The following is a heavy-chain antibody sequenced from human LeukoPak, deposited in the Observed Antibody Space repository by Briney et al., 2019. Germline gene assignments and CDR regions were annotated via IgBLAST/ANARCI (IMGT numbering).Heavy chain of an antibody. CDR2: IYYSGST. CDR1: GGSISSGDYY. D-gene: IGHD2-2*02. CDR3: ARGPDRRAIDAPFDY. J-gene: IGHJ4*02. V-gene: IGHV4-30-4*08. Sequence: SETLSLTRTVSGGSISSGDYYWTWIRQPPGKGLEWIGYIYYSGSTYYNPSLQSQVTISVDTSKNHFSLKLSSVTAADTAVYYCARGPDRRAIDAPFDYWGQGTLVTVSS.